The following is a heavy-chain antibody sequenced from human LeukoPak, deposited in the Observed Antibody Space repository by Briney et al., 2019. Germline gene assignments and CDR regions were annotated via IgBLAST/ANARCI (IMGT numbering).Heavy chain of an antibody. CDR1: GYTFTGYY. Sequence: ASVKVSCKASGYTFTGYYIHWVRQAPGQGLEWMGRINPNSGGTNYAQKFQGRVTMTRDTSISTAYMELSRLRSDDTAVYYCARDDSSGYYYGSIDYWGQGTLVTVSS. V-gene: IGHV1-2*06. J-gene: IGHJ4*02. CDR3: ARDDSSGYYYGSIDY. CDR2: INPNSGGT. D-gene: IGHD3-22*01.